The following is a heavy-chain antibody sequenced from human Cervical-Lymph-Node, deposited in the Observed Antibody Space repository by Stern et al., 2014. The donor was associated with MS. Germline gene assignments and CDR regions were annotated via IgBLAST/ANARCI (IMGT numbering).Heavy chain of an antibody. J-gene: IGHJ6*02. V-gene: IGHV4-39*01. CDR1: GGSISSSSYY. D-gene: IGHD3-3*01. CDR3: ARHYDFLYGMDV. Sequence: QLQLQESGPGLVKPSETLSLTCTVSGGSISSSSYYWGWIRQPPGKGLEGIGRIYYSGSTYYNPSLKSRVTISVTTSKNQFSLKLSSXXXADTAVYYCARHYDFLYGMDVWGQGTTVTVSS. CDR2: IYYSGST.